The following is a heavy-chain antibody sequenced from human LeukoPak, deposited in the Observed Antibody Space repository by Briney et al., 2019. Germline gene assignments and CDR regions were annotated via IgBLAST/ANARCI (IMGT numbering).Heavy chain of an antibody. CDR2: IFHSGST. CDR3: ARRRQLGPKVFDY. J-gene: IGHJ4*02. D-gene: IGHD1-1*01. Sequence: SETLSLTCAVSGYSISSGYYRGWIRQPPGKGLEWIGTIFHSGSTYYTPSLKSRVIMSVDTSKNQFSLKLTSVTAADTAVYFCARRRQLGPKVFDYWGQGILVTVSS. V-gene: IGHV4-38-2*01. CDR1: GYSISSGYY.